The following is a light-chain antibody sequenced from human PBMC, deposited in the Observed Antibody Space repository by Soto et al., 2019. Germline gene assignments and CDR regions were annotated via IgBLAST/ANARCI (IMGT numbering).Light chain of an antibody. CDR1: QSVLYSSNNENY. Sequence: DIVMTQSPDSLAVSLGERATINCKSRQSVLYSSNNENYLAWYQQKPGQPPNLLIYWASTRESGVPDRFSGSGSGTDFTLTISSLQAEDVAVYYCQQYYSTPPTFGQGTKVEIK. CDR2: WAS. CDR3: QQYYSTPPT. J-gene: IGKJ1*01. V-gene: IGKV4-1*01.